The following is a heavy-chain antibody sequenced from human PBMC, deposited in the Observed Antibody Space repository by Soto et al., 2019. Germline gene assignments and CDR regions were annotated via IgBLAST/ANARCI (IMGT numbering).Heavy chain of an antibody. CDR2: ISSSSSTI. CDR3: ARDPVFDIVVPNWFDP. J-gene: IGHJ5*02. Sequence: GGSLRLSCAASGFTFSSYSMNWVRQAPGKGLEWVSYISSSSSTIYYADSVKGRFTISRDNAKNSLYLQMNSLRAEDTAVYYCARDPVFDIVVPNWFDPWGQGTLVTVSS. CDR1: GFTFSSYS. D-gene: IGHD2-15*01. V-gene: IGHV3-48*01.